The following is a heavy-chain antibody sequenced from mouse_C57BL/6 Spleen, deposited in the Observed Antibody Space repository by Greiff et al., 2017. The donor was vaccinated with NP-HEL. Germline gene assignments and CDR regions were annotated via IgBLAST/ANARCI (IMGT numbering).Heavy chain of an antibody. Sequence: VQLQQPGAELVKPGASVKVSCKASGYTFTSYWMHWVKQRPGQGLEWIGRIHPSDSDTNYNQKFKGKATLTVDKSSSTAHMQLSRLTYEGAAVYYCAIDDGYSWFAYWGQGTLVTVSA. J-gene: IGHJ3*01. CDR1: GYTFTSYW. D-gene: IGHD2-3*01. CDR2: IHPSDSDT. CDR3: AIDDGYSWFAY. V-gene: IGHV1-74*01.